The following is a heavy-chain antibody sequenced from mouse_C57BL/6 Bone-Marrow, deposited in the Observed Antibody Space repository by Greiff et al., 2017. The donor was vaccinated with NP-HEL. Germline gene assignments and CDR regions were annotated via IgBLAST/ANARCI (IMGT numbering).Heavy chain of an antibody. CDR1: GYTFTSYW. CDR3: ASYDYEGYYFDD. J-gene: IGHJ2*01. D-gene: IGHD2-4*01. Sequence: QVQLKQPGAELVKPGASVKMSCKASGYTFTSYWITWVKQRPGQGLEWIGDIYPGSGSTNYNEKFKSKATLTVDTSSSTAYMQLSSPTSEDSAVYYGASYDYEGYYFDDWGQGTTLTVSS. V-gene: IGHV1-55*01. CDR2: IYPGSGST.